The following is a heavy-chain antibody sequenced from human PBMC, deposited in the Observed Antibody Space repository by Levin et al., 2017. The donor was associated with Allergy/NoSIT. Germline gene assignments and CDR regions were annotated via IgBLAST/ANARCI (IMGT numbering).Heavy chain of an antibody. CDR2: INSDGSST. Sequence: GGSLRLSCAASGFTFSSYWMHWVRQAPGKGLVWVSRINSDGSSTSYADSVKGRVTISRDNAKNTLYLQMNRLRAEDTAVYYCARTGYSSSAFDYWGQGTLVTVSA. J-gene: IGHJ4*02. CDR1: GFTFSSYW. D-gene: IGHD6-19*01. CDR3: ARTGYSSSAFDY. V-gene: IGHV3-74*01.